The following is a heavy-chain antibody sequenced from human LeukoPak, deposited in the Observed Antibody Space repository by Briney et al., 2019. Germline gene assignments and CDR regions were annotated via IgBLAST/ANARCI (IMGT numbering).Heavy chain of an antibody. D-gene: IGHD4-17*01. CDR3: ARQTGTVTTPFDY. V-gene: IGHV4-59*08. Sequence: SETLSLTCTVSGGSISIYYWSCIRQPPGKGMEWIGYFYYSGSTSYNPSLKSRVTISVDTSKNQSPLKLTSVTAADTAVYYCARQTGTVTTPFDYWGQGTLVTVSS. CDR2: FYYSGST. J-gene: IGHJ4*02. CDR1: GGSISIYY.